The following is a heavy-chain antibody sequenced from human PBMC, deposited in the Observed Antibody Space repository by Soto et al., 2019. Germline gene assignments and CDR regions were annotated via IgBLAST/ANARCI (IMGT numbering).Heavy chain of an antibody. J-gene: IGHJ1*01. V-gene: IGHV4-30-4*01. CDR2: IYYSGST. Sequence: QVQLQESGPGLVKPSQTLSLTCTVSGGSISSGDYYWSWIRQPPGKGLEWIGNIYYSGSTYYNPSLKSRVTISEATSKNQFSLKLSSVPAADTAVYYCDGDSAYYDSSGYLGYFQHWGQGTLVTVSS. CDR3: DGDSAYYDSSGYLGYFQH. CDR1: GGSISSGDYY. D-gene: IGHD3-22*01.